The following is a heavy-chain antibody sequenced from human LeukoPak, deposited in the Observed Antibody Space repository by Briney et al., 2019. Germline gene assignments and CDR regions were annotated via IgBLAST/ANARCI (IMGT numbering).Heavy chain of an antibody. CDR2: MNLDGSEK. CDR1: GFTFTSHW. J-gene: IGHJ4*02. CDR3: ARDDTYCTDGVCYTRFDY. Sequence: GGSLRLSCAASGFTFTSHWMSWVRQAPGKGLEWVARMNLDGSEKYYVDSVKGRFTISRDNAKTSLYLEMNSLRAEDTAVYYCARDDTYCTDGVCYTRFDYWGQGTLVTVSS. V-gene: IGHV3-7*01. D-gene: IGHD2-8*01.